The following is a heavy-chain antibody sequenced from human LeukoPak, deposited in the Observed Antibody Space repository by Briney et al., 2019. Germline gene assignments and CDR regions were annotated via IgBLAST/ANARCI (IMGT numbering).Heavy chain of an antibody. Sequence: GGSLRLSCAASGFTFSSYSMNWVRQAPGKGLEWVSYISSSGSTIYYADSVKGRFTISRDNAKNSLYLQMNSLRAEDTAVYYCAREYCSSTSCYPMDYWGQGTLVTVSS. CDR1: GFTFSSYS. J-gene: IGHJ4*02. CDR3: AREYCSSTSCYPMDY. CDR2: ISSSGSTI. D-gene: IGHD2-2*01. V-gene: IGHV3-48*04.